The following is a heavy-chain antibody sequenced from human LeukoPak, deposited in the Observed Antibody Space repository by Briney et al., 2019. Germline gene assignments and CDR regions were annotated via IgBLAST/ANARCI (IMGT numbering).Heavy chain of an antibody. CDR3: ARVQLPATKGAFDI. D-gene: IGHD2-2*01. V-gene: IGHV4-4*07. J-gene: IGHJ3*02. CDR1: GGSISTYY. Sequence: PSETLSLTCSVSGGSISTYYLSWIRQPAGRGLEWIGRIYTSGGTNYNPSLKSRVTMSVDTSKNQFSLRMTSVTAADTALYWCARVQLPATKGAFDIWGQGTMVTVPS. CDR2: IYTSGGT.